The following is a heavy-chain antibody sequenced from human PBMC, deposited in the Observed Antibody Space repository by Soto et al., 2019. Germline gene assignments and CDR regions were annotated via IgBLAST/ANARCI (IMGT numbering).Heavy chain of an antibody. CDR1: GGTFSSYA. CDR2: IIPIFGTA. Sequence: QVQLVQSGAEVKKPGSSVKVSCKASGGTFSSYAISWVRQAPGQGLEWMGGIIPIFGTANYAQKFQGRVTITADESTSTDYMELSSLRSEDTAVYYCARAPGGYCSGGSCYSGKYGMDVWGQGTTVTVSS. D-gene: IGHD2-15*01. J-gene: IGHJ6*02. CDR3: ARAPGGYCSGGSCYSGKYGMDV. V-gene: IGHV1-69*01.